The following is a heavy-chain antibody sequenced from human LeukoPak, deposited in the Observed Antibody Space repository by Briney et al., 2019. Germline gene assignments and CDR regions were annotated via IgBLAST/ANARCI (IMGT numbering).Heavy chain of an antibody. CDR2: ISWNSGSI. V-gene: IGHV3-9*01. Sequence: PGGSLRLSCAASGFTFDDYAMHWVRQAPGKGLEWVSGISWNSGSIGYADSVKGRFTISRDNAKNSVYLQMNNLRAADTALYYCTRDPAYYLRYGYFDYWGQGILVTVSS. CDR3: TRDPAYYLRYGYFDY. CDR1: GFTFDDYA. D-gene: IGHD1-26*01. J-gene: IGHJ4*03.